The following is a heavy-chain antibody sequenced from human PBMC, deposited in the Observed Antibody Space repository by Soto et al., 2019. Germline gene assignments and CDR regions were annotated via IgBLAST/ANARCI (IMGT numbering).Heavy chain of an antibody. CDR2: ISGSGGST. CDR3: AKDQFIAAAGNYYYGMDV. D-gene: IGHD6-13*01. J-gene: IGHJ6*02. V-gene: IGHV3-23*01. Sequence: GGSLRLSCAASGFTFSSYAMSWVRQAPGKGLEWVSAISGSGGSTYYADSVKGRFTISRDNSKNTLYLQMNSLRAEDTAVYYCAKDQFIAAAGNYYYGMDVWGQGTTVTVSS. CDR1: GFTFSSYA.